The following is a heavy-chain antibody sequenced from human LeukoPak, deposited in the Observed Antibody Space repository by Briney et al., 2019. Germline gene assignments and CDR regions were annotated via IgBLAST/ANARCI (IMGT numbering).Heavy chain of an antibody. Sequence: PGGSLRLSCAASGFTFSTYEMNWVRRAPGKGLEWVSYISSGSTVYYADSVKGRFTISRDNAKNSLYLLMNSLRAEDTAVYYCARDSMSYDSSGYFAFYFDYWGQGTLVTVSS. J-gene: IGHJ4*02. CDR3: ARDSMSYDSSGYFAFYFDY. D-gene: IGHD3-22*01. CDR1: GFTFSTYE. CDR2: ISSGSTV. V-gene: IGHV3-48*03.